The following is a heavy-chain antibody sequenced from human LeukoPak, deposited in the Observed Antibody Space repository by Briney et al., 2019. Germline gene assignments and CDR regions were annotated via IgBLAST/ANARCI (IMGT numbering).Heavy chain of an antibody. CDR2: INHSGST. CDR1: GGSFSGYY. Sequence: SETLSLTCAVYGGSFSGYYWSWLRQPPGKGLEWIGEINHSGSTNYNPSLKSRVTISVDTSKNQFSLKLSSVTAADTAVYYCARFTVTRIGAHYFDYWGQGTLVTVSS. CDR3: ARFTVTRIGAHYFDY. J-gene: IGHJ4*02. V-gene: IGHV4-34*01. D-gene: IGHD4-17*01.